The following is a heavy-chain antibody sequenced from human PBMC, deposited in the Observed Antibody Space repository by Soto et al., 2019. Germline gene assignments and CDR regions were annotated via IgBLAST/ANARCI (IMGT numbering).Heavy chain of an antibody. Sequence: ASVKVSCKASGYTFTSYAMHWVRQAPGQRLEWMGWINAGNGNTKYSQKFQGRVTITRDTSASTAYMELSSLRSEDTAVYYCAAIHYDSLTGYYNPFSYGRQEPLVTVPS. CDR2: INAGNGNT. D-gene: IGHD3-9*01. V-gene: IGHV1-3*01. J-gene: IGHJ4*02. CDR3: AAIHYDSLTGYYNPFSY. CDR1: GYTFTSYA.